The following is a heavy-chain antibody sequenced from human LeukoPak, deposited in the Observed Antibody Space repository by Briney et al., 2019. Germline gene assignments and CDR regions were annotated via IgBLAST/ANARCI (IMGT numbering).Heavy chain of an antibody. D-gene: IGHD6-13*01. CDR1: GFTFSTYT. V-gene: IGHV3-23*01. Sequence: GGSLRLSCAGSGFTFSTYTMHWVRQAPGKGLEWVSAISGSGDSTYYGDSVKGRFTISRDNSKNTLYLQMNSLRAEDTAVYYCAKTRPLDSSSWSHGDYWGQGTLVTVSS. CDR3: AKTRPLDSSSWSHGDY. J-gene: IGHJ4*02. CDR2: ISGSGDST.